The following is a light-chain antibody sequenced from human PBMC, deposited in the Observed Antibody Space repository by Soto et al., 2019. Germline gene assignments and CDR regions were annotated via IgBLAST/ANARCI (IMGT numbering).Light chain of an antibody. CDR3: HQDYNLPVT. V-gene: IGKV3D-7*01. CDR1: QSVSSSY. Sequence: EIVMTQSPATLSLSPGERATLACRASQSVSSSYLSWYQQKPGQAPRLLIYGASTRATGIPARFSGSGSGTDFTLTISSLQPEDFAVYYCHQDYNLPVTFGQGTKLEIK. J-gene: IGKJ2*01. CDR2: GAS.